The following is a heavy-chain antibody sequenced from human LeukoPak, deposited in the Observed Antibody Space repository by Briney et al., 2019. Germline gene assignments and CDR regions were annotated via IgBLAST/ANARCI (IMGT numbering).Heavy chain of an antibody. J-gene: IGHJ4*02. V-gene: IGHV3-21*01. CDR2: ISSSSSYI. Sequence: SGGSLRLSCAASGFTFSSYSMNWVCQAPGKGLEWVSSISSSSSYIYYADSVKGRFTISRDNAKNSLYLQMNSLRAEDTAVYYCARKIAVAGYFDYWGQGTLVTVSS. CDR1: GFTFSSYS. CDR3: ARKIAVAGYFDY. D-gene: IGHD6-19*01.